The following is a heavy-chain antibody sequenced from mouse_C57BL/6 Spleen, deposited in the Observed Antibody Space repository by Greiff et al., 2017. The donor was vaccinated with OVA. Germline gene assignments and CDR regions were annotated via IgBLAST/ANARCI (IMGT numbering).Heavy chain of an antibody. Sequence: QVQLKQPGAELVKPGASVKVSCKASGYTFTSYWMHWVKQRPGQGLEWIGRIHPSDSDTNYNQKFKGKATVTVDKSSSTAYMQLSSLTSEDSAVYYWAIEDLDYGSSYGYFDVWGTGTTVTVSS. J-gene: IGHJ1*03. CDR3: AIEDLDYGSSYGYFDV. D-gene: IGHD1-1*01. CDR2: IHPSDSDT. CDR1: GYTFTSYW. V-gene: IGHV1-74*01.